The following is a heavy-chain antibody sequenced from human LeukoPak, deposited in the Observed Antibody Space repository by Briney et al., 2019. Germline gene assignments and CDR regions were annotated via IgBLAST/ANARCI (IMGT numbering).Heavy chain of an antibody. CDR1: GYTFTDYH. CDR3: ARVRAIAATGTGARYFQD. Sequence: RASVKVSCKASGYTFTDYHIYWLRQAPGQGLEWMGWNNPNSGGTNYAQKFQGRVTMTRDTSTNIAYMELSRLRSDDTAVYFCARVRAIAATGTGARYFQDWGQGTLVTVSS. D-gene: IGHD1-1*01. J-gene: IGHJ1*01. CDR2: NNPNSGGT. V-gene: IGHV1-2*02.